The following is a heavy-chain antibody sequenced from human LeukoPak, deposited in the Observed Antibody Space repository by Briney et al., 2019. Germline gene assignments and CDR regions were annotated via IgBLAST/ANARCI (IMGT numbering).Heavy chain of an antibody. CDR1: GYTFTGYY. CDR3: ARDTYYYDSSGLEIQH. V-gene: IGHV1-2*02. CDR2: INPNSGGT. Sequence: ASVKVSCKASGYTFTGYYMHWVRQAPGQGLEWMGWINPNSGGTNYAQKFQGRVTMTRDTSISTAYMELNSLRAEDTAVYYCARDTYYYDSSGLEIQHWGQGTLVTVSS. J-gene: IGHJ1*01. D-gene: IGHD3-22*01.